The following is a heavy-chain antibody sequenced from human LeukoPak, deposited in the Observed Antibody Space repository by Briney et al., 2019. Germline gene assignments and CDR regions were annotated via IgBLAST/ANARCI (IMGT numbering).Heavy chain of an antibody. CDR1: GYTLAELS. D-gene: IGHD4-17*01. CDR2: FDPEDGET. V-gene: IGHV1-24*01. CDR3: ATAQDDYGDYEGYFDY. J-gene: IGHJ4*02. Sequence: ASVKVSCKVSGYTLAELSMHWVRQAPGKGLEWMGGFDPEDGETIYAQKFQGRVTMTEDTSTDTAYMELSSLRSEDTAVYYCATAQDDYGDYEGYFDYGGQGTLVTVSS.